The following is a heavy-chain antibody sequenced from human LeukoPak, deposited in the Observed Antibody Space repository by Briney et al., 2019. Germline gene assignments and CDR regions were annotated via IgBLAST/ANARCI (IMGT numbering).Heavy chain of an antibody. V-gene: IGHV3-7*03. J-gene: IGHJ4*02. D-gene: IGHD7-27*01. CDR1: GFTFSNFW. CDR2: IKQDGSEK. CDR3: ARVSRWGLNHNPHF. Sequence: GGSLRLSCAASGFTFSNFWMSWVRQAPGKVLEWVANIKQDGSEKYYGDSVKGRFTISRDNAKNSLYLQMNSLRADDTAVYYCARVSRWGLNHNPHFWGQGTLVTVSS.